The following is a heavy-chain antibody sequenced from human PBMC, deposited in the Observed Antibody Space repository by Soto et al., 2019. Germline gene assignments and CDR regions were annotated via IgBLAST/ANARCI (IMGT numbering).Heavy chain of an antibody. J-gene: IGHJ5*01. CDR1: GFTFSNYW. V-gene: IGHV3-7*01. CDR3: AKAGGRVWEWLFGPPYNWFDS. CDR2: IKQDGSEK. Sequence: EVQLVESGGGLVQPGGSLRLSCAASGFTFSNYWMSWVRQAPGKGLEWVANIKQDGSEKYYVDSVKGRFTISRDNAKNSLYLQMHSLRAEDTAVYYCAKAGGRVWEWLFGPPYNWFDSWGQGTLVTVSS. D-gene: IGHD3-3*01.